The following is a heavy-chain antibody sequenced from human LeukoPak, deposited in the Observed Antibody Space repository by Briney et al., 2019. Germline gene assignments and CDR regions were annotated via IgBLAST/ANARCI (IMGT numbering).Heavy chain of an antibody. CDR3: AKDYYESSDILGGYFDY. V-gene: IGHV3-23*01. Sequence: GGSLRLSCAASGFTFSSYPMNWVRQAPGRGLEWVSNISGSGGSTYYADSVKGRFTMSRDNPKDTVYLQMSSLRAEDTAVYYCAKDYYESSDILGGYFDYWGQGILVTVSS. CDR1: GFTFSSYP. D-gene: IGHD3-22*01. CDR2: ISGSGGST. J-gene: IGHJ4*02.